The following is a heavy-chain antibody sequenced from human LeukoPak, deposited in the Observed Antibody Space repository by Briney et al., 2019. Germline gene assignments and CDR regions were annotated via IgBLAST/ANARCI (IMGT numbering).Heavy chain of an antibody. CDR2: INHSGST. D-gene: IGHD3-22*01. V-gene: IGHV4-34*01. CDR3: ARGRVGYYYDSSGHYRLFFDY. Sequence: SDTLSLTCAVYGGSFSGYYWRWMPHPPRKGREWSGEINHSGSTHYIPALKSRVTISVDASKNEFSLELSSVTAADPPVYYCARGRVGYYYDSSGHYRLFFDYWGQGTLVTVSS. CDR1: GGSFSGYY. J-gene: IGHJ4*02.